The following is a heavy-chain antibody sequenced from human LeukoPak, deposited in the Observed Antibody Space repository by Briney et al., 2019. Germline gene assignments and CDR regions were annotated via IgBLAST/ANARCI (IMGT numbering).Heavy chain of an antibody. D-gene: IGHD6-13*01. J-gene: IGHJ4*02. CDR1: GFTFSSYA. CDR3: ARDRDSSSWGTFDY. CDR2: ISYDGSNK. Sequence: SGRSLRLSCAASGFTFSSYAMHWVRQAPGKGLEWVAVISYDGSNKYYADSVKGRFTISRDNSKNTLYLQMNSLRAEDTAVYYCARDRDSSSWGTFDYWGQGTLVTVSS. V-gene: IGHV3-30-3*01.